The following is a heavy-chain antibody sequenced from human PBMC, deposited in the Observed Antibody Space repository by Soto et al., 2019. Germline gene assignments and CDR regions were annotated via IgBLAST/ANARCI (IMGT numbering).Heavy chain of an antibody. Sequence: SLTCTVSGGSISSGDYYWSWIRQPPGKGLEWIGYIYYSGSTYYNPSLKSRVTISVDTSKNQFSLKLSSVTAADTAVYYCAGAGTGDWFDPWGQGTLVTVSS. J-gene: IGHJ5*02. CDR3: AGAGTGDWFDP. V-gene: IGHV4-30-4*01. CDR2: IYYSGST. CDR1: GGSISSGDYY.